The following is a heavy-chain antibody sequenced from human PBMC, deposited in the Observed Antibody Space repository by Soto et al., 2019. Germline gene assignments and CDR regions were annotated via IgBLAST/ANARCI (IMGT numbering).Heavy chain of an antibody. J-gene: IGHJ5*02. D-gene: IGHD4-17*01. Sequence: QVQLVQSGAEVKKPGSSVKVSCKASGGTFSSYTISWVRQAPGQGLEWMGRIIPILGIANYAQKFQGRVTITEDKSTSTEYMELGSVRSEVTAVYYCARAVDGEKQKLGNWFGPWGQGNLVNVSS. CDR2: IIPILGIA. CDR3: ARAVDGEKQKLGNWFGP. V-gene: IGHV1-69*02. CDR1: GGTFSSYT.